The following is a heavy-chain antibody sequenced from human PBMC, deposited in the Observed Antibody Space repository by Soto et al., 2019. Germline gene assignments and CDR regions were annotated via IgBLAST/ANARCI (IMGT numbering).Heavy chain of an antibody. D-gene: IGHD6-13*01. V-gene: IGHV3-23*01. CDR3: AKGGSSSWAYFDY. CDR1: GFTFSSYA. Sequence: LSLTCAASGFTFSSYAMSWVRQAPGKGLEWVSAISGSGGSTYYADSVKGRFTISRDNSKNTLYLQMNSLRAEDTAVYYCAKGGSSSWAYFDYWGQGTLVTVSS. J-gene: IGHJ4*02. CDR2: ISGSGGST.